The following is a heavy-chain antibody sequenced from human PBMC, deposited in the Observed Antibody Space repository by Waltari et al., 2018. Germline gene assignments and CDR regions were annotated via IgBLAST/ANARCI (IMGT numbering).Heavy chain of an antibody. CDR3: ARDVPNGYFDY. V-gene: IGHV3-7*01. CDR1: GFTFTNYW. D-gene: IGHD1-1*01. CDR2: TNQEGRDK. J-gene: IGHJ4*02. Sequence: EVHLVQSGGGLIQPGGSLSLSCGSSGFTFTNYWMTWVRQAPGKGLEWVANTNQEGRDKNYVDSVEGRFTISRDNAQNSVYLQMNSLRAEDTAVYYCARDVPNGYFDYWGSGTLVTVSS.